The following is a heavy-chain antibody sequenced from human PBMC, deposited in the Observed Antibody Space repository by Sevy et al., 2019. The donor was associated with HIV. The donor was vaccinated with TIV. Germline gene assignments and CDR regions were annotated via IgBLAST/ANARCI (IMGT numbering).Heavy chain of an antibody. J-gene: IGHJ4*02. CDR1: GFTFSSYW. D-gene: IGHD6-13*01. CDR2: INSDGSST. Sequence: GGSLRLSCAASGFTFSSYWMHWVRQAPGKGLVWVSRINSDGSSTSYADSVKGRFTISRDNAKNTLYLQMNSLRAEDTGVYYCERGIDSAAGTGIWGQGTLVTVSS. CDR3: ERGIDSAAGTGI. V-gene: IGHV3-74*01.